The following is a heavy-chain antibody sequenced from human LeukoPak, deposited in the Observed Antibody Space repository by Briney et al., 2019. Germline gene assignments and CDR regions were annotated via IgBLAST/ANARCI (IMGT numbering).Heavy chain of an antibody. J-gene: IGHJ4*02. CDR2: ISSSSSYI. CDR1: GFTFSSYS. D-gene: IGHD2-21*02. CDR3: ARDLIYCGCDCYPLSVLGY. V-gene: IGHV3-21*01. Sequence: GGSLRLSCAASGFTFSSYSMNWVRQAPGKGLEWVSSISSSSSYIYYADSVKGRFTISRDNAKNSLYLQMNSLRAEDTAVYYCARDLIYCGCDCYPLSVLGYWGQGTLVTVSS.